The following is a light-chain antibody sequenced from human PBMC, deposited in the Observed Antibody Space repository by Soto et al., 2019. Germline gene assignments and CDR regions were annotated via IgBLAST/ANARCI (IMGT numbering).Light chain of an antibody. CDR2: DVS. V-gene: IGLV2-11*01. CDR3: CSYAGRYTYV. J-gene: IGLJ1*01. CDR1: SSDVGVYNY. Sequence: QSALAQPRSVSGSPGQSVSISCTGTSSDVGVYNYVSWYQQHPGKAPKVMIYDVSKRPSGVPDRFSGSKSGNTASLTISGLQSEDEADYYRCSYAGRYTYVFGSGTKVTVL.